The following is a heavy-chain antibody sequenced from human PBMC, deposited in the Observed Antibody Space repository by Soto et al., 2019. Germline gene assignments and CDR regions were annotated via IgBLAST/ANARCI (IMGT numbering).Heavy chain of an antibody. V-gene: IGHV6-1*01. D-gene: IGHD2-15*01. Sequence: SQTLSLTCVISGESVSSNSAAWSWIRQSPSRGLEWLGRTYYRSKWYYDYAVSVKSRITINPDTSKNQVSLQLISVTPEDTAVYYCASEDGNDTFDMWGQGTVVIVSS. J-gene: IGHJ3*02. CDR1: GESVSSNSAA. CDR3: ASEDGNDTFDM. CDR2: TYYRSKWYY.